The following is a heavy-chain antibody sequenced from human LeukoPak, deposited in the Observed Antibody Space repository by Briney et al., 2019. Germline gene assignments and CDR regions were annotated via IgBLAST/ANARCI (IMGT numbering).Heavy chain of an antibody. V-gene: IGHV4-30-2*01. CDR2: INHSGST. CDR1: GGSISSGGYY. J-gene: IGHJ4*02. D-gene: IGHD3-22*01. CDR3: ARGYDSSGYYKWTRSGLFDY. Sequence: PSQTLSLTCTVSGGSISSGGYYWSWIRQPPGKGLEWIGEINHSGSTNYNPSLKSRVTISVDTSKNQFSLKLSSVTAADTAVYYCARGYDSSGYYKWTRSGLFDYWGQGTLVTVSS.